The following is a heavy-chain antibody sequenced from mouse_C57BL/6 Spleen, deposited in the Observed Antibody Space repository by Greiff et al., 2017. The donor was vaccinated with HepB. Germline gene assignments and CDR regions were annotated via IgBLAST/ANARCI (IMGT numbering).Heavy chain of an antibody. V-gene: IGHV3-1*01. J-gene: IGHJ2*01. Sequence: EVQLVESGPGMVKPSQSLSLTCTVTGYSITSGYAWHWIRHFPGNKLEWMGYISYSGSTNYNPSLKSRISITHDTSKNHFFLKLNSVTTEDTATYYCARDTDYDGFDYGGQGTTLTVSS. CDR1: GYSITSGYA. D-gene: IGHD2-4*01. CDR3: ARDTDYDGFDY. CDR2: ISYSGST.